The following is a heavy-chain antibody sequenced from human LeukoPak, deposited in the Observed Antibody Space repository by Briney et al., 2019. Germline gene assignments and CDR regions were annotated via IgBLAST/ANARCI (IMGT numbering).Heavy chain of an antibody. J-gene: IGHJ6*02. CDR2: IYYSGGT. CDR3: ARDGAYCSGGSCSYFSYYGMDV. Sequence: SETLSLTCTVSGDSLSSYSWSWIRQPPGKGLEWIGYIYYSGGTNYNPSLKSRVAMSVDTSKNQFSLRLTSVTAADTAFYYCARDGAYCSGGSCSYFSYYGMDVWGPGTTVTVSS. V-gene: IGHV4-59*01. CDR1: GDSLSSYS. D-gene: IGHD2-15*01.